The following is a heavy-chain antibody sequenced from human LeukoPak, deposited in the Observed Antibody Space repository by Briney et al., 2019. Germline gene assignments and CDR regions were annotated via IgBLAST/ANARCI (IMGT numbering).Heavy chain of an antibody. D-gene: IGHD6-19*01. V-gene: IGHV3-23*01. CDR1: GFTFSSYS. CDR2: ISGSGGST. CDR3: AIPSTAVAGTDY. J-gene: IGHJ4*02. Sequence: GGSLRLSCAASGFTFSSYSMNWVRQAPGKGLEWVSAISGSGGSTYYADSVKGRFTISRDNSKNTLYLQMNSLRAEDTAVYYCAIPSTAVAGTDYWGQGTLVTVSS.